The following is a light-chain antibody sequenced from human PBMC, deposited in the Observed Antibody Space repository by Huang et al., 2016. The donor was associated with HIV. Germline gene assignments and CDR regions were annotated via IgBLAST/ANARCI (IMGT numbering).Light chain of an antibody. J-gene: IGKJ1*01. CDR2: GAS. CDR1: QRVSSRF. Sequence: EIVLTQSPGTLSLSPGERATLSCRTRQRVSSRFLAWYQQKPGQAPRLLIYGASSRAPGSPDRFSGSGSGTDFTLTISRLEPEDFAVYYCQQYGSSPRTFGQGTKVEIK. CDR3: QQYGSSPRT. V-gene: IGKV3-20*01.